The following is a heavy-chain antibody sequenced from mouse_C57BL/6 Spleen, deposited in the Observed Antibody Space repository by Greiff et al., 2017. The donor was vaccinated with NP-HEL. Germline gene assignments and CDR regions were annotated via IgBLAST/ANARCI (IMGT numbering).Heavy chain of an antibody. Sequence: EVKLMESGGGLVKPGGSLKLSCAASGFTFSDYGMHWVRQAPEKGLEWVAYISSGSSTIYYADTVKGRFTISRDNAKNTLFLQMTSLRSEDTAMYYCASRDYAMDYWGQGTSVTVSS. CDR3: ASRDYAMDY. J-gene: IGHJ4*01. CDR1: GFTFSDYG. V-gene: IGHV5-17*01. CDR2: ISSGSSTI.